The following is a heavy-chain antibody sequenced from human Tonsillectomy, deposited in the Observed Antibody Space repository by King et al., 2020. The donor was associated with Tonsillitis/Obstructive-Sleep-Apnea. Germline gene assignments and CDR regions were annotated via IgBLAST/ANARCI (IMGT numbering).Heavy chain of an antibody. V-gene: IGHV3-23*04. CDR2: ISGSGGST. CDR3: AKDWRNFDY. CDR1: GFSSTNCA. J-gene: IGHJ4*02. D-gene: IGHD3-3*01. Sequence: VQLVQSGGGRVQPGGSLRLSCSASGFSSTNCAMSWVRQALGKGFVWCLRISGSGGSTYYADSVKGRFTISIDNSKITLYLQMSSLRAEDTAVYYCAKDWRNFDYWGQGTLVTVSS.